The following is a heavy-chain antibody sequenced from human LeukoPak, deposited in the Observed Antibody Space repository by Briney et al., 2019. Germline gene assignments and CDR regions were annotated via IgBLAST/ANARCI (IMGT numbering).Heavy chain of an antibody. J-gene: IGHJ4*02. CDR3: ARRYSSGWVRYFDY. CDR2: IYYSGST. D-gene: IGHD6-19*01. CDR1: GGSISSYY. V-gene: IGHV4-59*01. Sequence: SETLSLTCTVSGGSISSYYWSWIRQPQGAGLERNGYIYYSGSTNYNPSLKSQVTISVDTSKNQFSLKLSSVPAADTAVYYCARRYSSGWVRYFDYWGQGTMVTVSS.